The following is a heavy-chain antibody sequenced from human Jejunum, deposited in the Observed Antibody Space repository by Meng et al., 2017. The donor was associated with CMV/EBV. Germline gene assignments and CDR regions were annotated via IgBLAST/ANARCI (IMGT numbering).Heavy chain of an antibody. J-gene: IGHJ5*02. Sequence: GYTFTDHWIHWVRQAPGQGLEWLGVINPTGTSTLYSHQVQGRITLTTDTSTGTAYMALTSLRSDDTAVYYCARDSSNVETWWLDPWGQGTLVTVSS. CDR2: INPTGTST. V-gene: IGHV1-46*01. D-gene: IGHD2-8*01. CDR1: GYTFTDHW. CDR3: ARDSSNVETWWLDP.